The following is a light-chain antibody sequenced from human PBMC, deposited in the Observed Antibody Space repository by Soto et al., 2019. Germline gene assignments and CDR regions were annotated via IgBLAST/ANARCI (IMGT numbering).Light chain of an antibody. CDR2: LNSDGSH. Sequence: QPVLTQSPSASASLGASVKLTCTLSSGHSSYAIAWHQQQPEKGPRYLMKLNSDGSHSKGDGIPDRFSGSSSGAERYLTISSLQSEDEADYYCQTWGTGTSPSWVFGGGTQLTVL. V-gene: IGLV4-69*01. CDR3: QTWGTGTSPSWV. CDR1: SGHSSYA. J-gene: IGLJ3*02.